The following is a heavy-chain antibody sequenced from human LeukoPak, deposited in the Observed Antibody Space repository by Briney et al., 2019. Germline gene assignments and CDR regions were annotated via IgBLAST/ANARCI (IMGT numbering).Heavy chain of an antibody. CDR3: ARGDVDTAMVT. V-gene: IGHV4-34*01. CDR1: GGSFSGYY. J-gene: IGHJ5*02. Sequence: SETPSLTCAVYGGSFSGYYWSWIRQPPGKGLEWIGEIIHSGSTNYNPSLKSRVTISVDTSKNQFSLKLSSVTAADTAVYYCARGDVDTAMVTWSQGTLVTVSS. CDR2: IIHSGST. D-gene: IGHD5-18*01.